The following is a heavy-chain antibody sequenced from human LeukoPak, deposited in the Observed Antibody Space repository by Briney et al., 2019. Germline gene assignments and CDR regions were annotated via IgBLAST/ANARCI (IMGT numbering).Heavy chain of an antibody. CDR1: GFTFNTYS. D-gene: IGHD4-17*01. Sequence: PGGSLRLSCAAPGFTFNTYSMIWFRQAPGKGREGVSFISIGTSHTFYADSVKGRFTISRDNAKNSLYLQMNSVRADDTAVYFCAREDFTVTGAFDYWGQGTLVTVSS. J-gene: IGHJ4*02. CDR2: ISIGTSHT. CDR3: AREDFTVTGAFDY. V-gene: IGHV3-21*01.